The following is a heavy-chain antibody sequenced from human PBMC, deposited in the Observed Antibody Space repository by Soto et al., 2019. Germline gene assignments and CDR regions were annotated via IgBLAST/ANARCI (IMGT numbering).Heavy chain of an antibody. CDR3: AKTKQQLPPT. V-gene: IGHV3-48*01. Sequence: PGGSLRLSCAASGFTSSSYSMNWVRQAPGKGLGWISYISSSGSTAYYASSVEGRFTISRDNSKNTLYLQMNSLRAEDTAVYYCAKTKQQLPPTWGQGTLVTVSS. CDR2: ISSSGSTA. J-gene: IGHJ5*02. D-gene: IGHD6-13*01. CDR1: GFTSSSYS.